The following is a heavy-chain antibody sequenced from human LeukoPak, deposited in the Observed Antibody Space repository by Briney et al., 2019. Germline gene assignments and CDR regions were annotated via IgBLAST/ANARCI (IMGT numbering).Heavy chain of an antibody. Sequence: ASVKVSCKASGYTFTSYAMNWVGQAPGQGLEWMGWINTNTGNPTYAQGFTGRFVFSLDTSVSTAYLQISSLKAEDTAVYYCARDRPRGVPAASDYWGQGTLVTVSS. J-gene: IGHJ4*02. CDR2: INTNTGNP. D-gene: IGHD2-2*01. CDR3: ARDRPRGVPAASDY. CDR1: GYTFTSYA. V-gene: IGHV7-4-1*02.